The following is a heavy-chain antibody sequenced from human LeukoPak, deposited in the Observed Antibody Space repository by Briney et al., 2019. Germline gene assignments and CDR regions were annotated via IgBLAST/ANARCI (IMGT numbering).Heavy chain of an antibody. V-gene: IGHV4-30-4*01. CDR3: ARGRRGPPDY. CDR1: GDSISNDVYY. J-gene: IGHJ4*02. CDR2: IYYSGTT. Sequence: SETLSLTCTVSGDSISNDVYYWSWIRQPPGKGLEWIGYIYYSGTTYYNPSLKSRVAISVGTSKNQFSLKLSSVTAADTAVYYCARGRRGPPDYWGQGTLVTVSS. D-gene: IGHD3-10*01.